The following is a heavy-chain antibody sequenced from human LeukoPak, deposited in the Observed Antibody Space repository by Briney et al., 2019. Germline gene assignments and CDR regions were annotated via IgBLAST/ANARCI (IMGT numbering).Heavy chain of an antibody. CDR2: ISGSGGGT. V-gene: IGHV3-23*01. D-gene: IGHD3-22*01. CDR3: SSHFDRSGYYLFEY. Sequence: TGGSLRLSCAASGFTFTNSAXSWVXQAPGXGLEWVSTISGSGGGTYYADSVKGRFTISRDNSKNTLFLQMNSLRAEDTAVYYCSSHFDRSGYYLFEYWGQGTLVTVSS. CDR1: GFTFTNSA. J-gene: IGHJ4*02.